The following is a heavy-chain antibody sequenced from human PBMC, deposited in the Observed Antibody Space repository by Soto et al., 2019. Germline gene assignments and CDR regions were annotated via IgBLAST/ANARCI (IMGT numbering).Heavy chain of an antibody. CDR1: GYTFTNYY. Sequence: QVQLVQSGAEVKKPGASVKVSCKASGYTFTNYYMHWVRQAPGQGLEWMGIFNPSGTSTTYAPKLQGRVTMSGDTSTSRVYMELNSLRSDDTAVYYCARAIPRSSGYSYGALDYWGQGTLVTVSS. CDR2: FNPSGTST. D-gene: IGHD5-18*01. CDR3: ARAIPRSSGYSYGALDY. J-gene: IGHJ4*02. V-gene: IGHV1-46*01.